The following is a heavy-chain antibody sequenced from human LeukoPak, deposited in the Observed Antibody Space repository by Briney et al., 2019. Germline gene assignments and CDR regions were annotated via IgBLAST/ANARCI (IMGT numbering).Heavy chain of an antibody. J-gene: IGHJ4*02. V-gene: IGHV5-51*01. CDR1: GYRFASHW. CDR2: IYLADSDT. D-gene: IGHD3-22*01. CDR3: ARRGRDSNGYLNYFDY. Sequence: GESLKIPCKGSGYRFASHWIAWVRQMPGKGLDGMGIIYLADSDTRYSPSFRGQVLISADKPISSAYLQWSSLKASDTAMYYCARRGRDSNGYLNYFDYWGQGALVTVSS.